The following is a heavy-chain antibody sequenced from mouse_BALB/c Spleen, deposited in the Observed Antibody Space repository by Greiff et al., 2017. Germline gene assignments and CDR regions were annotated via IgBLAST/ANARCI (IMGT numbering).Heavy chain of an antibody. V-gene: IGHV1S81*02. CDR1: GYTFTSYW. Sequence: QVQLQQPGAELVKPGASVKLSCKASGYTFTSYWMHWVKQRPGQGLEWIGEINPSNGRTNYNEKFKSKATLTVDKSSSTAYMQLSSLTSEDSAVYYCARTTVVAKAYWGQGTLVTVSA. J-gene: IGHJ3*01. CDR3: ARTTVVAKAY. D-gene: IGHD1-1*01. CDR2: INPSNGRT.